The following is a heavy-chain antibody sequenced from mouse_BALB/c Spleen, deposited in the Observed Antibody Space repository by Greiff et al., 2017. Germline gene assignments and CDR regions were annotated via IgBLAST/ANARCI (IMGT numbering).Heavy chain of an antibody. J-gene: IGHJ4*01. CDR3: AGHGNYATDY. Sequence: QVQLKESGAELARPGASVKLSCKASGYTFTSYWLQWVKQRPGQGLEWIGAIYPGDGDTRYTQKFKGKATLTADKSSSTAYMQLSSLASEDSAVYYSAGHGNYATDYWGQGTSVTVSS. CDR2: IYPGDGDT. CDR1: GYTFTSYW. D-gene: IGHD1-1*01. V-gene: IGHV1-87*01.